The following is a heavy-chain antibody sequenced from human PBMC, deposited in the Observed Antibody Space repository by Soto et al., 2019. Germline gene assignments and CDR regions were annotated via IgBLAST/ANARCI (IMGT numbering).Heavy chain of an antibody. D-gene: IGHD1-26*01. Sequence: QVQLVESGGGVVQPGRSLRLSCAASGFTFSSNAMYWVRQAPGKGLEWVAGISDDGSNKDYADSVKGRFTISRDNSKNTLYVQMNSLTAEDTAVYYCARGGTGATYYFYGMDVWGQGTTVTVSS. CDR3: ARGGTGATYYFYGMDV. V-gene: IGHV3-30-3*01. CDR1: GFTFSSNA. J-gene: IGHJ6*02. CDR2: ISDDGSNK.